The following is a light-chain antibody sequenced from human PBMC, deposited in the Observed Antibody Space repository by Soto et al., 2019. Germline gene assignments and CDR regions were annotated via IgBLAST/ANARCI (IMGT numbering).Light chain of an antibody. V-gene: IGLV1-40*01. CDR1: NSNIGADYD. Sequence: QSVLTQPPSVSGAPGQRVTISCTGTNSNIGADYDVHWYQHLPGTAPKLLLYANNNRPSGVPDRFSGSRSGPSASLAITWLQADDEADYFCQSYDTTLSGWVFGGGTKLTVL. CDR2: ANN. J-gene: IGLJ3*02. CDR3: QSYDTTLSGWV.